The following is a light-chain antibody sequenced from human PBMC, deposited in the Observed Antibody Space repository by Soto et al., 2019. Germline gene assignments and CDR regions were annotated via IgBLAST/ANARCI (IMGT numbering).Light chain of an antibody. J-gene: IGLJ1*01. Sequence: QSVLAQPASLSGSPGQSITISCTGTSSDIGAYDYVSWFQQHPGKAPKLMIYEVNNRPSGVPDRFSGSKSGNTASLTVSGLQTEDEADYYCISYAGSNSYVFGTGTKVTVL. CDR2: EVN. CDR1: SSDIGAYDY. CDR3: ISYAGSNSYV. V-gene: IGLV2-8*01.